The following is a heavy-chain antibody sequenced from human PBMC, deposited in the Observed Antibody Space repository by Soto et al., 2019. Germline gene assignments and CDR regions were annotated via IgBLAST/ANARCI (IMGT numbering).Heavy chain of an antibody. J-gene: IGHJ5*02. V-gene: IGHV4-31*03. Sequence: QVQLQESGPGLVKPSQTLSLTCTVSGGSISSGGYYWSWIRQHPGKGLEWIGYIYYSGSTYYNPSLRGRVTNAEDTSKTQFPLKRSSVPAADAAVYYWARAAGTPPPRGGWFAPWGQGTRVPVSS. CDR3: ARAAGTPPPRGGWFAP. D-gene: IGHD2-15*01. CDR1: GGSISSGGYY. CDR2: IYYSGST.